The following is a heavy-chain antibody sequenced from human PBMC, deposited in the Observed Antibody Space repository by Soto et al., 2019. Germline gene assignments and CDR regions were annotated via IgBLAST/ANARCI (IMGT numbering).Heavy chain of an antibody. J-gene: IGHJ4*02. V-gene: IGHV3-15*01. CDR2: IKRNTDGGTT. D-gene: IGHD3-22*01. Sequence: GGSLRLSCAASGFTFSNAWMSWVRQAPGKGLEWVGRIKRNTDGGTTDYAAPVKGRFTISRDDSKNTLSLQMNSLKNEDTAVYFCTTGLSSGYYNFDYWGQGT. CDR1: GFTFSNAW. CDR3: TTGLSSGYYNFDY.